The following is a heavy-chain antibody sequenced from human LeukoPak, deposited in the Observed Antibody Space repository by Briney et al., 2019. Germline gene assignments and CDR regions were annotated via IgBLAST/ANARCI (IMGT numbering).Heavy chain of an antibody. CDR2: INAGNGNT. V-gene: IGHV1-3*01. J-gene: IGHJ4*02. CDR3: ARSTVVTGFDY. CDR1: GYTFTSYA. D-gene: IGHD4-23*01. Sequence: GASVKVSCKASGYTFTSYAMHSVRQAPGQRLEWMGWINAGNGNTKYSQKFQGRVTITRDTSASTAYMELSSLRSEDTAVYYCARSTVVTGFDYWGQGTLVTVSS.